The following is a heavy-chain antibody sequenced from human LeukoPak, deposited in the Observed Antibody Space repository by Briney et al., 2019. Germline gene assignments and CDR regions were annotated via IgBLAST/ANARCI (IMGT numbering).Heavy chain of an antibody. V-gene: IGHV1-2*02. J-gene: IGHJ6*03. D-gene: IGHD2-2*03. CDR3: ARSFLSFGYCSSTSCYRDMDV. CDR2: INPNSSGT. Sequence: ASVKVSCKASGYTFTGYFMHWVRQAPGQALEWMGWINPNSSGTNFAQKFQGRVTMTRDTCISTPYMELSRLRSDDTAVYYGARSFLSFGYCSSTSCYRDMDVWGKGTTVTVSS. CDR1: GYTFTGYF.